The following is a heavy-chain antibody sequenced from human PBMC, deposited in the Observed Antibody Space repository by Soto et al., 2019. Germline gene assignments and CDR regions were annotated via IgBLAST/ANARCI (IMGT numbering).Heavy chain of an antibody. CDR1: GFTFSDHY. V-gene: IGHV3-72*01. CDR3: AREIGISVPDVDSSGYYTLDY. Sequence: GGSLRLSCAASGFTFSDHYMDWVRQAPGKGLEWVGRTRNKANSYTTEYAASVIGRFTISRDDSKNSLYLQMNSLKTEDTAVYYCAREIGISVPDVDSSGYYTLDYWGQGTLVTVSS. CDR2: TRNKANSYTT. J-gene: IGHJ4*02. D-gene: IGHD3-22*01.